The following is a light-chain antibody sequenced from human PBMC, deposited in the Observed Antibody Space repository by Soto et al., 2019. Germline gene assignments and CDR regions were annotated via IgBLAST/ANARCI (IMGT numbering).Light chain of an antibody. CDR2: DAS. CDR3: QQYNSYSRT. CDR1: DSISRW. Sequence: DIQMTQSPSTLSASIGDRVTITCRASDSISRWLAWYQQKPGKAPKVLIYDASNLDSGVPSRFSGSGSGTEFTLTISGLQPDDFATYYCQQYNSYSRTFGQGTKLEI. V-gene: IGKV1-5*01. J-gene: IGKJ2*01.